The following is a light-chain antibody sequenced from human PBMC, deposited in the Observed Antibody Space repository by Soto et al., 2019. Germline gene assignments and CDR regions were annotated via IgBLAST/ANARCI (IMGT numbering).Light chain of an antibody. J-gene: IGKJ1*01. CDR3: QQYDDYWT. Sequence: DIQMTQSPSTLSASVGDRVTITCRASQSISSWLAWYQQKPGKAPKLLIYKASSLESGVPSRFSGSGSGTEFTLTISSLHPDDFATYYCQQYDDYWTFGQGTKVDI. CDR2: KAS. CDR1: QSISSW. V-gene: IGKV1-5*03.